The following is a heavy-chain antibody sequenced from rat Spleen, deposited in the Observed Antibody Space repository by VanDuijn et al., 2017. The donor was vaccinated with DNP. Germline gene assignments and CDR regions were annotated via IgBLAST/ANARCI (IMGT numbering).Heavy chain of an antibody. CDR3: ARGTTDYYYVQAWFAY. D-gene: IGHD1-6*01. J-gene: IGHJ2*01. CDR1: GFTFSYYW. Sequence: EVQLVETGGGLVQPGRSLKLSCVASGFTFSYYWMYWIRQAPGKGLEWVASINTDGGGTYYPDSVKGRFTISRDNVENSVYLQMNSLRSEDTATYYCARGTTDYYYVQAWFAYWGQGVMVTVSS. V-gene: IGHV5-58*01. CDR2: INTDGGGT.